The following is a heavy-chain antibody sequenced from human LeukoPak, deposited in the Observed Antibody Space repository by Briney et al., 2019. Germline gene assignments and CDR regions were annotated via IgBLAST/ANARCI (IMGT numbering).Heavy chain of an antibody. V-gene: IGHV3-23*03. CDR3: ASGGVSQYSSGWYRDY. D-gene: IGHD6-19*01. Sequence: PGGSLRLSCAVSGFTFSSYAMSWVRQAPGKGLEWVSVIYSGGSTYYADSVKGRFTISRDNAKNSLYLQMNSLRAEDTAVYYCASGGVSQYSSGWYRDYWGQGTLVTVSS. J-gene: IGHJ4*02. CDR1: GFTFSSYA. CDR2: IYSGGST.